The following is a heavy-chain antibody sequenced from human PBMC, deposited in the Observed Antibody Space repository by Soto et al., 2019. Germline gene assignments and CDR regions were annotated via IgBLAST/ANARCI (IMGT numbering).Heavy chain of an antibody. CDR1: GYTFTGYY. Sequence: ASVKVSCKASGYTFTGYYMHWLRQAPGQGLEWMGWINPNSGGTNYAQKFQGRVTMTRDTSISTAYMELSRLRSDDTAVYYCARVLFYCSGGSCLVSWFDPWGQGTLVTVSS. J-gene: IGHJ5*02. D-gene: IGHD2-15*01. CDR3: ARVLFYCSGGSCLVSWFDP. V-gene: IGHV1-2*02. CDR2: INPNSGGT.